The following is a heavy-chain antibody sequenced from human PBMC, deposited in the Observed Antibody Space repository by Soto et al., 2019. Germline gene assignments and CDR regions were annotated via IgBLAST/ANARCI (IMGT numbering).Heavy chain of an antibody. J-gene: IGHJ4*02. Sequence: PSETLSLTCTVSGGSISSSSYYWGWIRQPPGKGLEWIGRIYYSGSTYYNPALKSRVTISVDTSKNQFSLKLSSVTAADTAVYYCARPVNDSSSWTLFDYWGQGTLVTVSS. D-gene: IGHD6-13*01. V-gene: IGHV4-39*01. CDR1: GGSISSSSYY. CDR3: ARPVNDSSSWTLFDY. CDR2: IYYSGST.